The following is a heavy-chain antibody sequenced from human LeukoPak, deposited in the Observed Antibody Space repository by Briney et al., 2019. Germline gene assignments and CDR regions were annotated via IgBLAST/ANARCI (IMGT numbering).Heavy chain of an antibody. Sequence: SETLSLTCTVSGGSFSGYYCTWVRQPPGKGLEWRGEINHSGSANYNPSLKSRVTISLETSKSQLSLKLSSVTGADTAVYYCARGQGTVTTHWGQGTLVTVSS. CDR2: INHSGSA. D-gene: IGHD4-17*01. CDR3: ARGQGTVTTH. CDR1: GGSFSGYY. V-gene: IGHV4-34*01. J-gene: IGHJ4*02.